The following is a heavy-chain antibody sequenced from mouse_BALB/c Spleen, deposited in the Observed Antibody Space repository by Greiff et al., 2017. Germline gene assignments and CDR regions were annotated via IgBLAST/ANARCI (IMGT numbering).Heavy chain of an antibody. D-gene: IGHD2-4*01. Sequence: QVQLQQSGAELVRPGVSVKISCKGSGYTFTDYAMHWVKQSHAKSLEWIGVISTYYGDASYNQKFKGKATMTVDKSSSTAYMELARLTSEDSAIYYCARGDYKYFDVWGAGTTVTVSS. CDR3: ARGDYKYFDV. CDR2: ISTYYGDA. CDR1: GYTFTDYA. J-gene: IGHJ1*01. V-gene: IGHV1S137*01.